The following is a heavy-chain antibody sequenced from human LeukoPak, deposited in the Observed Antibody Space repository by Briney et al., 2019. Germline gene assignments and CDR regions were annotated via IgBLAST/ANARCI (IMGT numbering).Heavy chain of an antibody. CDR2: IHYSGTT. D-gene: IGHD5-24*01. V-gene: IGHV4-39*01. Sequence: SETLSLTCAVSGDSISRSSYYWGWIRQPPGKGLEWIGNIHYSGTTYHNPSLQSRVTISVDTSKNQFSLKLSSVTAADTAVYYCARLRDGYNYGYFDFWGQGTLVTVSS. CDR3: ARLRDGYNYGYFDF. J-gene: IGHJ4*02. CDR1: GDSISRSSYY.